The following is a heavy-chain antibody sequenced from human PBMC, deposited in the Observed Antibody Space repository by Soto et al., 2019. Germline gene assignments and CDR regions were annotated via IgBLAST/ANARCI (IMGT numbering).Heavy chain of an antibody. CDR1: GFTFNNYN. D-gene: IGHD3-9*01. CDR3: AREGTWLLTAVDFDY. Sequence: GGSLRLSCATSGFTFNNYNMNWVRQAPGKGLEWVSSIAARGSGYRYYAESVKGRFTITRDVAKNSLYLQMNSLRAEDTAVYYCAREGTWLLTAVDFDYWGQGTLVTVSS. V-gene: IGHV3-21*04. J-gene: IGHJ4*02. CDR2: IAARGSGYR.